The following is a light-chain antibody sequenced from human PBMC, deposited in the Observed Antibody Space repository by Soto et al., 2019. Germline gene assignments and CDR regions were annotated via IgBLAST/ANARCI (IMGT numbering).Light chain of an antibody. Sequence: DIQMTQSPSSVSASVGDRVTITCRASQGVGSWLAWYQQKPGKAPRLLISAASNLQSGVPSRFSGSGSVTDFPLTISSLQPEDFAAYHCQQAYSYPYTFGQGTRLEIK. J-gene: IGKJ2*01. V-gene: IGKV1-12*01. CDR3: QQAYSYPYT. CDR2: AAS. CDR1: QGVGSW.